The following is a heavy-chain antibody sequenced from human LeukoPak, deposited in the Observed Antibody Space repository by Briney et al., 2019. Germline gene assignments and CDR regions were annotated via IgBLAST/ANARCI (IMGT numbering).Heavy chain of an antibody. CDR2: IKPNSDDGTT. Sequence: GTLSLTCAVSGGSISSSNWWSWVRQPPGKGLEWVGRIKPNSDDGTTDYAAPVKGRITISRDDSKNTLFLQMNSLKNEDTAVYYCTTYTFGSPYWGQGTLVTVSS. CDR1: GGSISSSNW. J-gene: IGHJ4*02. D-gene: IGHD3-10*01. CDR3: TTYTFGSPY. V-gene: IGHV3-15*07.